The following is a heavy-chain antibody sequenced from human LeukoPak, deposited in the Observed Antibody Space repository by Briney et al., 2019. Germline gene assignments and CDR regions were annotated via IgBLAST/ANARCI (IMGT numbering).Heavy chain of an antibody. D-gene: IGHD6-19*01. Sequence: GGSLTLSCAASGFTFSSYSMSWVRQAPGKGLEWVSYISSSSSTKYYADSVKGRFTISRDNAKNSLYLQMNSLRAEDTAVYYCVRGAETGTSRFDYWGQGTLVTVSS. V-gene: IGHV3-48*01. J-gene: IGHJ4*02. CDR1: GFTFSSYS. CDR2: ISSSSSTK. CDR3: VRGAETGTSRFDY.